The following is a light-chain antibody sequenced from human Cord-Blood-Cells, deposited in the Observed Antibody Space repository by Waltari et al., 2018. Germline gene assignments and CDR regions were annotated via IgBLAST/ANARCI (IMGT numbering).Light chain of an antibody. CDR1: QSVLYSSNNMNY. Sequence: DIVMTQSPDSLAVSLGERATINCKSSQSVLYSSNNMNYFAWYQQKPGQPPKLLIYWASTRESGVPDRCSGSGSGIDFTLAISSLQAEDVAVYYCQQYYSTPITFGQGTRLEIK. CDR3: QQYYSTPIT. J-gene: IGKJ5*01. V-gene: IGKV4-1*01. CDR2: WAS.